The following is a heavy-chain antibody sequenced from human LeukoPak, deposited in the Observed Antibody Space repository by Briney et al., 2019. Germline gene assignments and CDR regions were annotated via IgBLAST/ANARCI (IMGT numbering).Heavy chain of an antibody. V-gene: IGHV3-23*01. CDR3: AKQGSDSSPKFHDY. J-gene: IGHJ4*02. CDR2: ISGAANTF. Sequence: PGGSLRLSCAASGFTFSTYAMTWVRQAPGKGLDWVSSISGAANTFYYADSVKGRFTISRDNSGNTVCLQMDSLRADDTAVYYCAKQGSDSSPKFHDYWGQGTLVTVSS. CDR1: GFTFSTYA. D-gene: IGHD2-21*02.